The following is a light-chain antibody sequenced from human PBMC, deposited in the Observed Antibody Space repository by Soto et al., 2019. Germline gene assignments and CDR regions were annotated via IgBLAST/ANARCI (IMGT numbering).Light chain of an antibody. J-gene: IGLJ3*02. V-gene: IGLV3-21*04. CDR3: QVWDSSSDHWV. Sequence: SYELTQPPSVSVAPGQTARITCGGNNIGSKSGHWYQQKPGQAPVLVIYYDSDRPSGIPERFSGSNSGNTATLTISRVEAGDEADYYCQVWDSSSDHWVFGGGTKLTVL. CDR1: NIGSKS. CDR2: YDS.